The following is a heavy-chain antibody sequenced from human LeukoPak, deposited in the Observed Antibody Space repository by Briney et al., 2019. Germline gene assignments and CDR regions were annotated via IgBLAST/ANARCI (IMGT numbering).Heavy chain of an antibody. J-gene: IGHJ4*02. V-gene: IGHV3-48*03. Sequence: GGSLRLSCAASGFTFSSYEMSWVRQAPGKGLEWVSYISSSGSTIYYADSMEGRFIIRRNHDKNSVYLEMNSLRAEETAVYYGAREGYLDYWGQGTLVTVSS. CDR2: ISSSGSTI. CDR3: AREGYLDY. CDR1: GFTFSSYE.